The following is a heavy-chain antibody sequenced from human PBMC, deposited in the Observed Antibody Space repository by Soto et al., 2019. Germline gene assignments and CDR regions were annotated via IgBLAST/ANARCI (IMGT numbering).Heavy chain of an antibody. J-gene: IGHJ6*02. Sequence: QVQLVQSGAEVKKPGASVKVSCKASGYTFTSYGIIWVRQAPGQGLEWMGWISAYNGNTNYAQKLQGRVTMTTDTSTSTAYMELRSLRSDDTAVYYCAREDIVVVPAATLSYYYYGMDVWGQGTTVTVSS. CDR2: ISAYNGNT. CDR1: GYTFTSYG. V-gene: IGHV1-18*01. D-gene: IGHD2-2*01. CDR3: AREDIVVVPAATLSYYYYGMDV.